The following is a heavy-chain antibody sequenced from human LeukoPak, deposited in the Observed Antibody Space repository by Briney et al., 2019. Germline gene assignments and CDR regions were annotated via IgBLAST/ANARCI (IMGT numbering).Heavy chain of an antibody. CDR2: ISAYHGNT. V-gene: IGHV1-18*01. J-gene: IGHJ4*02. CDR1: VYTFSTYG. CDR3: ATTVKAGVAAAVSPFDY. D-gene: IGHD6-13*01. Sequence: GASVQVSCKASVYTFSTYGISWVRQAPGHGIEWVGWISAYHGNTNYAQQLQGRVTMTIDTSTSTAYMEVRSVRSHDTAVYYCATTVKAGVAAAVSPFDYWGERTLVTHSS.